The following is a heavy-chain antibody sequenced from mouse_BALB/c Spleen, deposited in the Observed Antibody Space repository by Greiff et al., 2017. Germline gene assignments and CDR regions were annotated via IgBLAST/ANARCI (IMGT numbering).Heavy chain of an antibody. D-gene: IGHD1-1*01. CDR2: IDPANGNT. V-gene: IGHV14-3*02. Sequence: VQLQQSGAELVKPGASVKLSCTASGFNIKDTYMHWVKQRPEQGLEWIGRIDPANGNTKYDPKFQGTATITADTSSNTAYLQLSSLTSEDTAVYYCASLGSSYAMDYWGQGTSVTVSS. CDR1: GFNIKDTY. J-gene: IGHJ4*01. CDR3: ASLGSSYAMDY.